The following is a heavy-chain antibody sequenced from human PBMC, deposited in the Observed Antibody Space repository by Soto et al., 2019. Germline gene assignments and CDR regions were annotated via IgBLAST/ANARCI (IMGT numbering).Heavy chain of an antibody. Sequence: QVQLQESGPGLVKPSQTLSLTCAVSGGSISSGGAYYWSWIRQSPGKGLEWIAYIHYSGSTYYNSSLKSRVTMSVGTAKNQFSLKVSSVTAADTAVYYCARSPKGLGNFDYWGQGTLVTVSS. D-gene: IGHD3-10*01. CDR1: GGSISSGGAYY. J-gene: IGHJ4*02. V-gene: IGHV4-30-4*01. CDR3: ARSPKGLGNFDY. CDR2: IHYSGST.